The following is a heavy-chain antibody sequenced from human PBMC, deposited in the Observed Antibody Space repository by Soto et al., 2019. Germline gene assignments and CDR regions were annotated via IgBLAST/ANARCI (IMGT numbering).Heavy chain of an antibody. CDR2: IYYSGST. D-gene: IGHD4-4*01. CDR3: ARHSNRNYGLYYFDY. J-gene: IGHJ4*02. CDR1: GASLRSGGHY. V-gene: IGHV4-61*08. Sequence: SETLSLTCAVSGASLRSGGHYWTWIRQRTGKALEWIGYIYYSGSTTYKPSLKSRVTISVDTSKNQFSLKVSSATAADTAVYYCARHSNRNYGLYYFDYWGLGALVTVSS.